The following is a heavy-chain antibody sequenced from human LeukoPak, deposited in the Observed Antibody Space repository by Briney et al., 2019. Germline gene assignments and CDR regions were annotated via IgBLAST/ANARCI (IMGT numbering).Heavy chain of an antibody. CDR3: AKGVSGTYFAFDV. Sequence: SETLSLTCGVCGAYVRSRFWRWIRQTPGRGREGIGYISNRGSTDHNPSLRGRVTISVDAAKNDVSLNVRSVSAADTAVYYCAKGVSGTYFAFDVWGQGRTVIVSA. V-gene: IGHV4-59*02. CDR1: GAYVRSRF. J-gene: IGHJ3*01. CDR2: ISNRGST. D-gene: IGHD1-26*01.